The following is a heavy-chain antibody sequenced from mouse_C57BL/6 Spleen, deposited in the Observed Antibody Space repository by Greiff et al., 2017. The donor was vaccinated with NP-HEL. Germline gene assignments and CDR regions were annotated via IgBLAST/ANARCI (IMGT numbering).Heavy chain of an antibody. CDR3: ARHGVVTNAMDY. CDR2: ISSGGSYT. CDR1: GFTFSSYG. D-gene: IGHD2-3*01. Sequence: EVMLVESGGDLVKPGGSLKLSCAASGFTFSSYGMSWVRQTPDKRLEWVATISSGGSYTYYPDSVKGRFTISRDNAKNTLYLQMSSLKSEDTAMYYCARHGVVTNAMDYWGQGTSVTVSS. J-gene: IGHJ4*01. V-gene: IGHV5-6*02.